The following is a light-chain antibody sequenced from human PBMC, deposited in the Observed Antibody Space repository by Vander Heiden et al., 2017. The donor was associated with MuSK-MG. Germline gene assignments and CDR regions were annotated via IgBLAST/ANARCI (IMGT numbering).Light chain of an antibody. CDR1: ILRTLS. CDR2: DND. J-gene: IGLJ2*01. Sequence: SSELTQYPAVSVALGQTVTVPCRGDILRTLSTNWSQQKPGPDPILVFYDNDNRPSGIPDRFSASKSGNTASLTITGTRAEDEADYYWNSRDSSGNQVVFGGGTKLTVL. CDR3: NSRDSSGNQVV. V-gene: IGLV3-19*01.